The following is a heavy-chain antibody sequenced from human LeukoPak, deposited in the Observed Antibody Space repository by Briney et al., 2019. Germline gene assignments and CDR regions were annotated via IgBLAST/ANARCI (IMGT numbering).Heavy chain of an antibody. Sequence: GGSLRLSCAASGLTFNIFGMSWVRQPPGKGLEWVSSIGGGDPYYADSVKGRFTVSRDDSKSTVYLQMSSLRAEDTAVYYCARLHISGVTFDYWGQGALVTVSS. D-gene: IGHD1-20*01. V-gene: IGHV3-23*01. CDR1: GLTFNIFG. CDR2: IGGGDP. CDR3: ARLHISGVTFDY. J-gene: IGHJ4*02.